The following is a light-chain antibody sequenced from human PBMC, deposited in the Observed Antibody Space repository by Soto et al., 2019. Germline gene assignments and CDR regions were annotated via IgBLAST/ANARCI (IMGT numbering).Light chain of an antibody. V-gene: IGKV1-39*01. Sequence: DIQVTQSPSSLSASVGDRVSITCRASQTIDVYLNWYLQKPGRAPQLLIYAASKLHSGVPSRFSGSGSGTNFTLTISSLQPDDSGTYFCQQSYMTPRTFGQGTKVEI. CDR2: AAS. CDR3: QQSYMTPRT. CDR1: QTIDVY. J-gene: IGKJ1*01.